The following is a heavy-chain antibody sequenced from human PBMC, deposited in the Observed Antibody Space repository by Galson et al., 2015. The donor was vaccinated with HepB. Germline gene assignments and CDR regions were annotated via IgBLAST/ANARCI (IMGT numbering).Heavy chain of an antibody. V-gene: IGHV3-23*01. CDR2: CGSGNIK. J-gene: IGHJ5*02. CDR3: AKWRLSERWFDP. D-gene: IGHD1-1*01. Sequence: SLRLSCAASGFTFSDFAMVWVRQAPGVGLEWVSTCGSGNIKYYADSVKGRFTISRDNSRNTLYLQMNSLRAEDTAVYYCAKWRLSERWFDPWGQGTLVTVPS. CDR1: GFTFSDFA.